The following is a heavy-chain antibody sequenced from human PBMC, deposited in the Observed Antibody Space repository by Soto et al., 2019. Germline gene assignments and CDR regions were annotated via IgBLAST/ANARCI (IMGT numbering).Heavy chain of an antibody. CDR2: TGNKANSYTT. V-gene: IGHV3-72*01. CDR1: GFTFSDHY. D-gene: IGHD3-10*01. Sequence: EVQLVESGRGLVQPGGSLRLSCAVSGFTFSDHYMDWVRQAPGKGLEWVGRTGNKANSYTTEYAASVKGRFTISRDDSKNSLYLQMNSLKTEDTAVYYCARVRDYWGQGTLVTVSS. CDR3: ARVRDY. J-gene: IGHJ4*02.